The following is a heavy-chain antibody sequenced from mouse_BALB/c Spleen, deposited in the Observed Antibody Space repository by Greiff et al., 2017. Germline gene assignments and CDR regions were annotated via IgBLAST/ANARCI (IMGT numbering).Heavy chain of an antibody. Sequence: QVQLQQSGPQLVRPGASVKISCKASGYSFTSYWMHWVKQRPGQGLEWIGMIDPSDSETRLNQKFKDKATLTVDKSSSTAYMQLSSPTSEDSAVYYCASGTTYFDYWGQGTTLTVSS. J-gene: IGHJ2*01. V-gene: IGHV1S127*01. D-gene: IGHD1-1*01. CDR2: IDPSDSET. CDR1: GYSFTSYW. CDR3: ASGTTYFDY.